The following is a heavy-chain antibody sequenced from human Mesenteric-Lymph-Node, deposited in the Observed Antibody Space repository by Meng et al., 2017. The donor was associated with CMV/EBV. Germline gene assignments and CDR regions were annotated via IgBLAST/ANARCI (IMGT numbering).Heavy chain of an antibody. D-gene: IGHD3-16*01. CDR1: GFTFTNYD. J-gene: IGHJ3*02. CDR3: AKQYVNI. Sequence: GESLKISCAASGFTFTNYDINWVRQAPGKGLEWVSLVSTSGGSTYYADSVKGRFTISRDNSKNTLYLQMSSLRAEDTAVYYCAKQYVNIWGQGTMVTVSS. CDR2: VSTSGGST. V-gene: IGHV3-23*01.